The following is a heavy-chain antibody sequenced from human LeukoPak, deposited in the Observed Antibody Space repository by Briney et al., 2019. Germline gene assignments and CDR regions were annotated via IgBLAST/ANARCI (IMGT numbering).Heavy chain of an antibody. CDR3: AKDHGSFDY. V-gene: IGHV3-30*02. CDR2: IRCDGSNK. D-gene: IGHD1-14*01. Sequence: PGGSLRLSCAASGFTFSSYEMNWVRQAPGKGLEWMASIRCDGSNKYYADSVKGRFTISRDNSKNTLYLQMNSLRTDDTAVYYCAKDHGSFDYWGQGTLVTVSS. CDR1: GFTFSSYE. J-gene: IGHJ4*02.